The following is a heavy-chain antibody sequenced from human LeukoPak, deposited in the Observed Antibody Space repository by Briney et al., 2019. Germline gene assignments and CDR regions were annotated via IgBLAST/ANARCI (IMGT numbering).Heavy chain of an antibody. CDR2: IYTSGST. Sequence: SQTLSLTCAVSGGSISSGGYSWTWIRQPAGKGLEWIGRIYTSGSTNYNPSLKSRVTMSLDTSKNQFSLRLSSVTAADTAVYYCARGGELEIVAHFDYWGQGTLVTVSS. D-gene: IGHD5-12*01. V-gene: IGHV4-61*02. CDR1: GGSISSGGYS. CDR3: ARGGELEIVAHFDY. J-gene: IGHJ4*02.